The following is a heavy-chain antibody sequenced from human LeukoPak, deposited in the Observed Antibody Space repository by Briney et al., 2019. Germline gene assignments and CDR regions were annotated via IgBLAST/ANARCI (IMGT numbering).Heavy chain of an antibody. CDR3: AKDFRVAMAPAYFDY. Sequence: RSGGSLRLSCAASGFTFSNYGMHWVRQAPGKGLEWVAFIRYDGSNKYYADSVKGRFTISRDNSKNTLYLQMNSLRAEDTAVYYCAKDFRVAMAPAYFDYWGQGTLVIVSS. CDR1: GFTFSNYG. J-gene: IGHJ4*02. V-gene: IGHV3-30*02. D-gene: IGHD5-18*01. CDR2: IRYDGSNK.